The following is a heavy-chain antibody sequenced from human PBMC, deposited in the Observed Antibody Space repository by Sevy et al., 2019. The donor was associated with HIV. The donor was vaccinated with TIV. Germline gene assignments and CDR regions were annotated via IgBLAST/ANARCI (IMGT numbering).Heavy chain of an antibody. CDR1: GYTFTSFG. CDR2: ISAYNGNT. CDR3: ARVRWRYCSGGSCYSGPGRGWFDP. Sequence: ASVKVSCKASGYTFTSFGFNWVRQAPGQGLEWMGWISAYNGNTNYAQKLQGRVTMTTDTSTSTAYMELRSLRSDDTAVYYCARVRWRYCSGGSCYSGPGRGWFDPWGQGTLVTVSS. J-gene: IGHJ5*02. D-gene: IGHD2-15*01. V-gene: IGHV1-18*01.